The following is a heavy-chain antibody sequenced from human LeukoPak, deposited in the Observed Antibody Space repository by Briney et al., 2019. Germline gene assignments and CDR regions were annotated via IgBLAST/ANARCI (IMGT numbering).Heavy chain of an antibody. J-gene: IGHJ4*02. D-gene: IGHD2-2*01. CDR2: ISYDGSNK. Sequence: GGSLRLSCAASGFTFSGYAMHWVRRAPGKGLEWVAVISYDGSNKYYADSVKGRFTISRDNSKNTLYLQMSSLRAEDTAMYYCARALIHPLSSTSGFDYWGQGTLVTVSS. CDR3: ARALIHPLSSTSGFDY. CDR1: GFTFSGYA. V-gene: IGHV3-30-3*01.